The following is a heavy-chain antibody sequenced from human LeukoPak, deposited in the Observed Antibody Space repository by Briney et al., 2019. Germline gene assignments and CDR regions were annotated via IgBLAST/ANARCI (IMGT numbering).Heavy chain of an antibody. D-gene: IGHD3-10*01. CDR3: AHLLDYYGSGSLIYYFDY. CDR1: GFSLSTSGVG. V-gene: IGHV2-5*02. CDR2: IYWDDDK. Sequence: SGPTLVKPTQTLTLTCTFSGFSLSTSGVGVGWIRQPPGKALEWLALIYWDDDKRYSPSLKSRLTITKDTSKNQVVLTMTNMDPVDTATYYCAHLLDYYGSGSLIYYFDYWGQGTLVTVSS. J-gene: IGHJ4*02.